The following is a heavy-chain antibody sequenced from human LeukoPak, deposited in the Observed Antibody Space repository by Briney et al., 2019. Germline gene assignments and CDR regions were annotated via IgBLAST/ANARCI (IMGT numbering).Heavy chain of an antibody. Sequence: SETLSLTCAVDGGSFSGYYWSWIRQPPGKGLEWIGEINHSGSNNYNPSLKSRVTISVDTSKNQFSLKLSSVTAADTAVYYCARGQYNWFDPWGQGTLVTVSS. CDR1: GGSFSGYY. J-gene: IGHJ5*02. V-gene: IGHV4-34*01. CDR3: ARGQYNWFDP. CDR2: INHSGSN.